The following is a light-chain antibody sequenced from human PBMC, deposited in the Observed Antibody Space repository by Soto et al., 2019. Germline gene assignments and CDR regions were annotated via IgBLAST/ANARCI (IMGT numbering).Light chain of an antibody. V-gene: IGKV3-15*01. CDR1: QIVGTN. Sequence: EIVLTQSPVTLSVSPGERATLSCKTSQIVGTNLAWYQQKPGQAPRLLMYGAFIRAPGFPVRFRGTGSGSEFTLTISSLQSEDGALYYCQQYDKWPYTFGQGT. J-gene: IGKJ2*01. CDR3: QQYDKWPYT. CDR2: GAF.